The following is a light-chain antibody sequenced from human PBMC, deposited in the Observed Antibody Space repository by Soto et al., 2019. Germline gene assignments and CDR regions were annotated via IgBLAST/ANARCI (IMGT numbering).Light chain of an antibody. J-gene: IGLJ1*01. CDR1: NRDVGSYNL. Sequence: QSALTQPASVSGSPGQSITISCTGTNRDVGSYNLVSWYQQHPGKAPKLMIYEVSKRPSGVSNRFSGSKSGNTASLTISGLQAEHEAEYYCCSYAPSSTFVFGTGTKLTVL. CDR3: CSYAPSSTFV. V-gene: IGLV2-23*02. CDR2: EVS.